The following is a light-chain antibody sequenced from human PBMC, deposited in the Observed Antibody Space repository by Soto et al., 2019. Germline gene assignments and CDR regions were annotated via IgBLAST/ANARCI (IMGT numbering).Light chain of an antibody. CDR1: QGIDNY. V-gene: IGKV1-27*01. Sequence: DIKMTQSPSSVSAYVGDRVTITFRASQGIDNYLAWYQQKPGKAPKLLIYAASTLQSGVPSRFTGSGSGTDFTLTISSLQPEDFATYYCQQSYSILSWPFGQGTKVDIK. CDR2: AAS. CDR3: QQSYSILSWP. J-gene: IGKJ1*01.